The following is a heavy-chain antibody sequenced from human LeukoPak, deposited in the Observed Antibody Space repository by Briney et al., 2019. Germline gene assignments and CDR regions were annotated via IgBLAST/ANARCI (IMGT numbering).Heavy chain of an antibody. CDR1: GFTFDDYA. J-gene: IGHJ4*02. D-gene: IGHD5-18*01. Sequence: GGSLRLSCAASGFTFDDYAMHWVRQAPGKGLEWVSLISGDGGSTYYADSVKGRFTISRDNSKNTLYLQMNSLRAEDTAVYYCAKTFSYGSYLYDYWGQGTLVTVSS. CDR3: AKTFSYGSYLYDY. V-gene: IGHV3-43*02. CDR2: ISGDGGST.